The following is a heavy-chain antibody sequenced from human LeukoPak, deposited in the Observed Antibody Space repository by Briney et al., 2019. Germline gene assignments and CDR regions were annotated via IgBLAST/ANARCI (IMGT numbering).Heavy chain of an antibody. V-gene: IGHV3-20*04. CDR1: GFTFDDYD. CDR3: AKDMGYDILTGPDAFDI. D-gene: IGHD3-9*01. Sequence: GGSLRLSCAASGFTFDDYDMSWVRQAPGKGLEWVSNINWNGGSATYADSVKGRFTISRDNAKNSLYLQMNSLRAEDTALYYCAKDMGYDILTGPDAFDIWGQGTMVTVSS. J-gene: IGHJ3*02. CDR2: INWNGGSA.